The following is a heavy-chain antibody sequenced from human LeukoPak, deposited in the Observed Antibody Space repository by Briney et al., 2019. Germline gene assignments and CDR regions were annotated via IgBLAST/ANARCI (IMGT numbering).Heavy chain of an antibody. CDR3: ARQTVSDAFDI. CDR2: IYSGGST. V-gene: IGHV3-66*04. J-gene: IGHJ3*02. CDR1: GFTVSSNY. D-gene: IGHD4-17*01. Sequence: GGSLRLSCAASGFTVSSNYMSWVRQAPGKGLEWVSVIYSGGSTYYADSVKGRFTISRGNSKNTLYLQMNSLRAEDTAVYYCARQTVSDAFDIWGQGTLVTVSS.